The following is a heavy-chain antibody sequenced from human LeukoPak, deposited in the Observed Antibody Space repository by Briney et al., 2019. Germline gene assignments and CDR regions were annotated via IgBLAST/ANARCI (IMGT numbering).Heavy chain of an antibody. V-gene: IGHV3-48*01. CDR3: ARGSAYSSSSVSEYYYYYMDV. Sequence: TGGSLRLSCAASGFTFSTYSMNWVRQAPGKGLEWLSSISSNSRTMYYADSVKGRFTISRDNAKNSLYLQMNSLRAEDTAVYYCARGSAYSSSSVSEYYYYYMDVWGKGTTVTVSS. CDR2: ISSNSRTM. CDR1: GFTFSTYS. D-gene: IGHD6-6*01. J-gene: IGHJ6*03.